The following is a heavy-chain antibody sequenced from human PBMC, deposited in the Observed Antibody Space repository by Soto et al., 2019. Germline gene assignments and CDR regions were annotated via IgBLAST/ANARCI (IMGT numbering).Heavy chain of an antibody. J-gene: IGHJ6*02. D-gene: IGHD6-19*01. CDR1: GFTFSSYA. Sequence: GGSLRLSCAASGFTFSSYAMHWVRQAPGKGLEWVAVISYDGSNKYYADSVKGRFTISRDNSKNTLYLQMNSLRAEDTAVYYCARVRGIAVAGTTRNYYGMDVWGQGTTVTVSS. V-gene: IGHV3-30-3*01. CDR2: ISYDGSNK. CDR3: ARVRGIAVAGTTRNYYGMDV.